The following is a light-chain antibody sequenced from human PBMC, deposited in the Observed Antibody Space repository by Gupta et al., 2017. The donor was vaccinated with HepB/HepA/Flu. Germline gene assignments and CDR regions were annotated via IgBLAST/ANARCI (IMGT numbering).Light chain of an antibody. Sequence: SSVLSPPPSVSVAPGNTARLTLRGNNLGRKGVDWYQQRPGQAPVLVMYDDNDRPSGVPERFSGSNSGNAATLTISRVEVGEEGDYYCQVWDTTTENMVFGGGTKLTVL. J-gene: IGLJ2*01. CDR1: NLGRKG. CDR2: DDN. V-gene: IGLV3-21*03. CDR3: QVWDTTTENMV.